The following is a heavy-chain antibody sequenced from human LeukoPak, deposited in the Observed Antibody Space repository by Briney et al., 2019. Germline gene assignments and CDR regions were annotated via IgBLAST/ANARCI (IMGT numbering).Heavy chain of an antibody. Sequence: GGSLRLSCAASGFTFSSYAMSWVRQAPGKGLEWVSAISGSGGNTYYADYVKGRFTISRDNSKNTLYLQMNSLRAEDTAIYYCATYRQVLLPFESWGQGTLVTVSS. V-gene: IGHV3-23*01. J-gene: IGHJ4*02. D-gene: IGHD2-8*02. CDR3: ATYRQVLLPFES. CDR2: ISGSGGNT. CDR1: GFTFSSYA.